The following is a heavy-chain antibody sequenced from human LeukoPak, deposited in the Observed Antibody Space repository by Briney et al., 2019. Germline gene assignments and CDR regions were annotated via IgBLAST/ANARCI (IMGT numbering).Heavy chain of an antibody. CDR1: GFTVSSNY. V-gene: IGHV3-66*01. Sequence: GGSLKLSCAASGFTVSSNYMSWVRQAPGKGLEWLSVIYSGGSTYYADSVKGRFTISRDNSKNTLYLQMNSLRAEDTAVYYCTTKRGYSYGYADWGQGTLVTVSS. CDR2: IYSGGST. CDR3: TTKRGYSYGYAD. J-gene: IGHJ4*02. D-gene: IGHD5-18*01.